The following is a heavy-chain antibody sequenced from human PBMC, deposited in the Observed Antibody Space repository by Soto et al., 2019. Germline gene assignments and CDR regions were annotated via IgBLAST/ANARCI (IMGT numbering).Heavy chain of an antibody. D-gene: IGHD2-15*01. J-gene: IGHJ4*02. V-gene: IGHV4-39*01. CDR3: ARHYVDCSGGSCYPPGYYFDY. CDR2: IYYSGST. Sequence: QLQLQESGPGLVKPSETLYLTCTVSGGSISSSSYYWGWIRQPPGKGLEWIGSIYYSGSTYYNPSLKSRVTISVDTSKNQFSLKLSSVTAADTAVYYCARHYVDCSGGSCYPPGYYFDYWGQGTLVTVSS. CDR1: GGSISSSSYY.